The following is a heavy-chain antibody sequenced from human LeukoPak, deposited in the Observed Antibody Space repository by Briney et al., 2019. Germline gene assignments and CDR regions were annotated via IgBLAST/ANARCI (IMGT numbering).Heavy chain of an antibody. V-gene: IGHV3-43D*03. CDR3: AKCGISGSYHYYYYYYMDV. D-gene: IGHD1-26*01. J-gene: IGHJ6*03. Sequence: GGSLRLSCAASGFTFDDYAMHWVRQAPGKGLEWVSLISWDGGSTYYADSVKGRFTISRDNSKNSLYLQMNSLRAENTALYYCAKCGISGSYHYYYYYYMDVWGKGTTVTVSS. CDR1: GFTFDDYA. CDR2: ISWDGGST.